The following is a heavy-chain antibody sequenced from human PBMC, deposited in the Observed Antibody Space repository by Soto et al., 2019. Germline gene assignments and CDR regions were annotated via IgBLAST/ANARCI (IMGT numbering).Heavy chain of an antibody. J-gene: IGHJ4*02. CDR3: AIWFGEYYFDY. V-gene: IGHV3-30-3*01. CDR1: GFTFSSYA. D-gene: IGHD3-10*01. Sequence: GGSLRLSCAASGFTFSSYAMHWVRQAPGKGLEWVAVISYDGSNKYYADSVKGRFTISRDNSKNTLYLQMNSLRAEDTAVYYCAIWFGEYYFDYWGQGTLVTVSS. CDR2: ISYDGSNK.